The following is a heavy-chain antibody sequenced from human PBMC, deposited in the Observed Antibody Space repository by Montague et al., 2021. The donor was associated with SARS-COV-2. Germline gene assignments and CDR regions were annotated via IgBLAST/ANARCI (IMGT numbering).Heavy chain of an antibody. CDR1: GLIVSSNY. CDR2: IYSGGST. D-gene: IGHD2-15*01. CDR3: ARGGSGGSCYSPPCYFDY. V-gene: IGHV3-53*01. J-gene: IGHJ4*02. Sequence: SLRLSCAASGLIVSSNYMSWVRQAPGKGLGWVSVIYSGGSTYYADSVKGRFTISRDNSKNTLYLQMNTLSAEDTAVYYCARGGSGGSCYSPPCYFDYWGQGTLVTVSS.